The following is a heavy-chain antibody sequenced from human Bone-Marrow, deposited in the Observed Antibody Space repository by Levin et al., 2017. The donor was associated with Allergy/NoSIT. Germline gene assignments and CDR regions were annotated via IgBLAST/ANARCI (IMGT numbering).Heavy chain of an antibody. D-gene: IGHD5-18*01. CDR3: ARTSYSFGFRVAFDT. CDR1: GGSFSGYY. CDR2: INHSGTT. J-gene: IGHJ3*02. Sequence: SQTLSLTCAVYGGSFSGYYWSWVRQPPGKGLEWIGDINHSGTTNYVPSLKSRVSMSVDTSKNQFSLRLSSVTAADAAVYYCARTSYSFGFRVAFDTWGQVTVVIVSS. V-gene: IGHV4-34*01.